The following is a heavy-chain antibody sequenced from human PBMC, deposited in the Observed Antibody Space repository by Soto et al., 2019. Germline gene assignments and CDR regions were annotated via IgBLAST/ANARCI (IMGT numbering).Heavy chain of an antibody. CDR2: ITPKSGGT. D-gene: IGHD1-26*01. CDR3: ARDLAKGGGSAGFDY. CDR1: GYTFTVYY. Sequence: QVQLVQSGAEVKKPGASVNVSCKASGYTFTVYYMHWVRQAPGQGLEWMGWITPKSGGTMYPQKFQGRVTLTWETSISTAYMALTRLRSDDTAVYYCARDLAKGGGSAGFDYWGQGTLVTVSS. V-gene: IGHV1-2*02. J-gene: IGHJ4*02.